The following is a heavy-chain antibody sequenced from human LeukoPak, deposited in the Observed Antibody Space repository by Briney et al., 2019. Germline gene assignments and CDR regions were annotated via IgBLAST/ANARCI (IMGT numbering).Heavy chain of an antibody. V-gene: IGHV3-21*01. CDR1: GFTFSSYS. CDR2: ISSSSSYI. J-gene: IGHJ4*02. D-gene: IGHD3-22*01. Sequence: GGSLRLSCAASGFTFSSYSMNWVHQAPGKGLEWVSSISSSSSYIYYADSVKGRFTISRDNAKNSLYLQMNSLRAEDTAVYYCARDNPYYYDSSGYYLFDYWGQGTLVTVSS. CDR3: ARDNPYYYDSSGYYLFDY.